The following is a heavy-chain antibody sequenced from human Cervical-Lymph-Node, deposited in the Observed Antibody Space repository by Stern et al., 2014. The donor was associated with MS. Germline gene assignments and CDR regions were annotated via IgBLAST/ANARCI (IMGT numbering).Heavy chain of an antibody. Sequence: QVQLQQWGAGLLKPSETLSLTCAVYGGSFSGYYWSWIRQPPGKGLEWIGEINHSGSTNYNPSLKSRVTISVDTSKNQFSLKLSSVTAADTAVYYCARGPTLRQKYFDLWGRGTLVTVSS. J-gene: IGHJ2*01. CDR1: GGSFSGYY. CDR2: INHSGST. V-gene: IGHV4-34*01. CDR3: ARGPTLRQKYFDL. D-gene: IGHD4-17*01.